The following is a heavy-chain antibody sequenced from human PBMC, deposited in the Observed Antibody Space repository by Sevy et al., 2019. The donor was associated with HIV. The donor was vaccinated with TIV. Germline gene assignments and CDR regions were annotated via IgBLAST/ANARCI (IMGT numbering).Heavy chain of an antibody. J-gene: IGHJ4*02. Sequence: SETLSLTWTVSGGSVSSGSYFWSWIRQPPGKGLEWIGYIHYSGSTNYNPSLKSRVTISVDTSKNQFSLNLSSVTAADTAVHYCARDSVTYPYYFDYWGQGTLVTVSS. CDR2: IHYSGST. CDR3: ARDSVTYPYYFDY. CDR1: GGSVSSGSYF. D-gene: IGHD1-26*01. V-gene: IGHV4-61*01.